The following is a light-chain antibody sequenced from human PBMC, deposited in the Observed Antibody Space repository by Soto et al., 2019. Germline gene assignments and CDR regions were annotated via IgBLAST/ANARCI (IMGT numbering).Light chain of an antibody. J-gene: IGLJ3*02. Sequence: QSVLTQSPSASASLGASVNLTCTLSSGHSTYAIAWHQQQPEKGPRYLVKVNGDGSHSKGDGTPDRFSGSSSGAERYLTISSLQSEDEADYYCQTWGTGIRVFGGGTKVTVL. V-gene: IGLV4-69*01. CDR3: QTWGTGIRV. CDR1: SGHSTYA. CDR2: VNGDGSH.